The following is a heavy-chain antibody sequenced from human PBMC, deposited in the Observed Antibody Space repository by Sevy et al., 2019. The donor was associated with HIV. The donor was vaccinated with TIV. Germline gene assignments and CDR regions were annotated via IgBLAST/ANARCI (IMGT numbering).Heavy chain of an antibody. CDR2: ISWDGGST. CDR1: GFTFDDYT. V-gene: IGHV3-43*01. Sequence: GGSLRLSCAASGFTFDDYTMHWVRQAPGKGLEWVSLISWDGGSTYYADSVKGRFTISRDNSKNSLYLQMNSLRTEDTALYYCAKDIAVASNYVMDVWGQGTTVTVSS. D-gene: IGHD6-19*01. J-gene: IGHJ6*02. CDR3: AKDIAVASNYVMDV.